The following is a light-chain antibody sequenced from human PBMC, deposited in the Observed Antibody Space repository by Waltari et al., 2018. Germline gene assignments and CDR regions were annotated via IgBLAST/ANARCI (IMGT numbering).Light chain of an antibody. CDR3: NSYAGSSSWV. J-gene: IGLJ3*02. Sequence: QSALTQPASVPGSPGQSITISCTGTSSDVGFYNYVSWYQQHPGKAPKRMIYDVSERPSGVSNRFSGSKSGNTASLTISGLQAEDEADYYCNSYAGSSSWVFGGGTKLTVL. CDR2: DVS. CDR1: SSDVGFYNY. V-gene: IGLV2-14*01.